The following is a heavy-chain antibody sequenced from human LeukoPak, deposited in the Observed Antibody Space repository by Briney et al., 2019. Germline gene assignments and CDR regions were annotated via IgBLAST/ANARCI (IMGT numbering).Heavy chain of an antibody. D-gene: IGHD3/OR15-3a*01. V-gene: IGHV4-59*01. Sequence: PSETLSLTCTVSGGSISTYYWSWIRQPPGEGLEWIGYIYYSGSTNYNPSLKSRVTISVDTSKNQFSLKLSSVTAAYTAVYYCATYGGTGYYGFAYWGQGTLVTVSS. CDR3: ATYGGTGYYGFAY. CDR2: IYYSGST. CDR1: GGSISTYY. J-gene: IGHJ4*02.